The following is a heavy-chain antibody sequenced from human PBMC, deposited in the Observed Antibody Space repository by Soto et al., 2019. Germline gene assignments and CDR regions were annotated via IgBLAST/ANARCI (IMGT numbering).Heavy chain of an antibody. CDR1: GGSLSGYY. CDR2: INHSGST. Sequence: SETLSLTCAVYGGSLSGYYWSWIRQPPGKGLEWIGEINHSGSTNYNPSLKSRVTISVDTSKNQFSLKLSSVTAADTAVYYCARGPLSAGYYYYYGMDVWGQGTTVTVSS. V-gene: IGHV4-34*01. CDR3: ARGPLSAGYYYYYGMDV. J-gene: IGHJ6*02.